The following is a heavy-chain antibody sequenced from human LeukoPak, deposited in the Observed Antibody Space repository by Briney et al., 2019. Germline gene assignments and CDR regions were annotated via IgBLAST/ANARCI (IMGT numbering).Heavy chain of an antibody. Sequence: GESLQISCKGSGYRFTKYWIGWVRQMPGKGLEWMGIIYSDDSDTRYSPSFQGQVTISVDKSISTAYLQWSSLKAADTAMYYCTRHQYCTNGVCHLDYWGQGTLVTVSS. CDR2: IYSDDSDT. CDR3: TRHQYCTNGVCHLDY. J-gene: IGHJ4*02. V-gene: IGHV5-51*01. D-gene: IGHD2-8*01. CDR1: GYRFTKYW.